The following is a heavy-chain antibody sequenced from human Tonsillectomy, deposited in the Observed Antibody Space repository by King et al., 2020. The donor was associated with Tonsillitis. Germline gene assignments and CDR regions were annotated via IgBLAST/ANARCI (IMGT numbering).Heavy chain of an antibody. V-gene: IGHV3-30*18. CDR1: GFTFSRYG. J-gene: IGHJ4*02. D-gene: IGHD1-1*01. CDR3: AKDSSDLYNWNGGGFLDY. CDR2: ASFEGGYK. Sequence: VQLVESEGGVVQPGRSLRLSCAASGFTFSRYGMHWVRQAPGKGLEWVATASFEGGYKYYADSVKGRFTLSRDNSKDTLFLQMNSLRVEDTAVYYCAKDSSDLYNWNGGGFLDYWGQGALVTVSS.